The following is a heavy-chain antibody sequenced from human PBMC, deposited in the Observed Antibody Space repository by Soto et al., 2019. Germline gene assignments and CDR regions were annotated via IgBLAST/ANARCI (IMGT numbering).Heavy chain of an antibody. CDR2: INPSGGST. CDR3: ARGHEVVPAARGTKDDAFDI. D-gene: IGHD2-2*01. Sequence: QVQLVQSGAEVKKPGASVKVSCKASGYTFTSYYMHWVRQAPGQGLEWMGIINPSGGSTSYAQKFQGRVTMTRDTSTSTVYMERSSLRSEDTAVYYCARGHEVVPAARGTKDDAFDIWGQGTMVTVSS. V-gene: IGHV1-46*01. J-gene: IGHJ3*02. CDR1: GYTFTSYY.